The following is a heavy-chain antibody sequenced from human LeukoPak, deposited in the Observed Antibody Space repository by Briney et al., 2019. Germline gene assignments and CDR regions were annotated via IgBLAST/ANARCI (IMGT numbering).Heavy chain of an antibody. CDR2: ISYDGSNK. J-gene: IGHJ4*02. V-gene: IGHV3-30*04. CDR3: AKLVIRGYSGYDYNAFDY. CDR1: GFTFSTYA. D-gene: IGHD5-12*01. Sequence: GGSLRLSCAASGFTFSTYAMHWVRQAPGKGLEWVAAISYDGSNKNYADSVKGRFTISRDNSKNTLYLQMNSLRAEDTAVYYCAKLVIRGYSGYDYNAFDYWGQGTLVTVSS.